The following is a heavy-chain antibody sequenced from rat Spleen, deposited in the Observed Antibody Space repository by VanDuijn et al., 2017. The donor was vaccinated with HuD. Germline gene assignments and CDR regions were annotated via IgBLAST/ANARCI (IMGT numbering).Heavy chain of an antibody. J-gene: IGHJ2*01. Sequence: VQLVESGGGLVQPGKSLKLSCSASGFTFSSYGMHWIRQAPGKGLDWVAYISSSSGTVYADAVKGRFTISRDNAKNTLYLQLNSLKSEDTAIYYCARSGMGITLYWGQGVMVTVSS. CDR3: ARSGMGITLY. V-gene: IGHV5-62*01. CDR2: ISSSSGT. D-gene: IGHD1-9*01. CDR1: GFTFSSYG.